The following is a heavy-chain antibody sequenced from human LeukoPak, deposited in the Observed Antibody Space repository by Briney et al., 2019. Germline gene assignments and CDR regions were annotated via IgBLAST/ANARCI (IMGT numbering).Heavy chain of an antibody. CDR2: IYYNGYT. D-gene: IGHD5-18*01. CDR1: GGSIGTYY. Sequence: SETLSLTCTVSGGSIGTYYWSWIRQPPGKGLEWIGYIYYNGYTDYNPSLKSRVTISLHTSKNQFSLKLSSVTAADTAVYYCARHGRRGYSYGYWDYWGQGTLVTVSS. V-gene: IGHV4-59*08. CDR3: ARHGRRGYSYGYWDY. J-gene: IGHJ4*02.